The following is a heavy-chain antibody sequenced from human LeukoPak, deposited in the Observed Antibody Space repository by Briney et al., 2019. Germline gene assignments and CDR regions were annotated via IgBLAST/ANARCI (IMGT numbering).Heavy chain of an antibody. V-gene: IGHV3-21*01. Sequence: GGSLRLSCAASGFAFSSYSMNWVRQAPGKGLEWVSSISSSSSYIYYADSVKGRFTISRDNAKNSLYLQMNSLRAEDTAVYYCARAQVASVFGVVISIDAFDIWGQGTMVTVSS. D-gene: IGHD3-3*01. CDR1: GFAFSSYS. J-gene: IGHJ3*02. CDR2: ISSSSSYI. CDR3: ARAQVASVFGVVISIDAFDI.